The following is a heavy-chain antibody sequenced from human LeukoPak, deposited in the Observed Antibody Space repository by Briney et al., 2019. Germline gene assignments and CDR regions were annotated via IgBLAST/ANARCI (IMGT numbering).Heavy chain of an antibody. D-gene: IGHD2-15*01. CDR3: ARDRICSGGSCYGVGAFDI. J-gene: IGHJ3*02. Sequence: SETLSLTCTVSGGSISSYYWSWIRQPPGKGLEWIGYIHYSGSTNYNPSLKSRVTTSVDTSRNQFSLKLSSVTAADAAVYYCARDRICSGGSCYGVGAFDIWGQGTMVTVSS. V-gene: IGHV4-59*01. CDR1: GGSISSYY. CDR2: IHYSGST.